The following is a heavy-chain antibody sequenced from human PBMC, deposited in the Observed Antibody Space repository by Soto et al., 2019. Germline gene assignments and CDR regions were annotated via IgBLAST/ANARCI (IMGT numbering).Heavy chain of an antibody. CDR3: AKAPTDVLRFLVTSYMDV. CDR1: GFTFSSYA. CDR2: ISGSGGST. D-gene: IGHD3-3*01. J-gene: IGHJ6*03. Sequence: GGSLRLSCAASGFTFSSYAMSWVRQAPGKGLEWVSAISGSGGSTYYADSVKGRFTISRDNSKNTLYLQMNSLRAEDTAVYYCAKAPTDVLRFLVTSYMDVWGKGTTVTVSS. V-gene: IGHV3-23*01.